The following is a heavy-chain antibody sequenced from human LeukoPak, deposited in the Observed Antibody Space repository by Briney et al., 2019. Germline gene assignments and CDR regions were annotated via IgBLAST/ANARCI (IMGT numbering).Heavy chain of an antibody. CDR2: ISSSSSYI. J-gene: IGHJ5*02. CDR3: ALGVVPAARCWFDP. CDR1: GFTFSSYS. V-gene: IGHV3-21*04. D-gene: IGHD2-2*01. Sequence: PGGSLRLSCAASGFTFSSYSMNWVRQAPGKGLEWVSSISSSSSYIYYADSVKGRFTISRDNAKNSLYLQMNSLRADDTAVYYCALGVVPAARCWFDPWGQGTLVTVSS.